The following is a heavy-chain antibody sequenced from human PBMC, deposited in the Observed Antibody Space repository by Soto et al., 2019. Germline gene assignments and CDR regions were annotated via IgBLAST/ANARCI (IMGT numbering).Heavy chain of an antibody. D-gene: IGHD1-26*01. CDR2: ISYSGIT. J-gene: IGHJ4*02. CDR3: ARHVGYFDF. Sequence: ASETLSLTCSVSGGSISNTSSWGWIRQPPGKGLEWIGSISYSGITFYNPSLQSRVPISVDTSKNQFSLRLSSLTAADAALYYCARHVGYFDFWGQGSLVTVSS. V-gene: IGHV4-39*01. CDR1: GGSISNTSS.